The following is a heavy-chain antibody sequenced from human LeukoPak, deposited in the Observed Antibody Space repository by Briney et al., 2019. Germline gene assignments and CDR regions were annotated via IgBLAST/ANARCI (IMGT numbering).Heavy chain of an antibody. J-gene: IGHJ3*02. D-gene: IGHD4-11*01. V-gene: IGHV3-21*01. CDR3: ARPTTLTTFDAFDI. Sequence: GGSLRLSCEASGFTFSTYNMNWVRQAPEKGLEWVSSISSGGNYIYYADSVKGRFTISRDNAKNSLYLQMNSLRAEDTAVYYCARPTTLTTFDAFDIWGQGTVVTVSS. CDR2: ISSGGNYI. CDR1: GFTFSTYN.